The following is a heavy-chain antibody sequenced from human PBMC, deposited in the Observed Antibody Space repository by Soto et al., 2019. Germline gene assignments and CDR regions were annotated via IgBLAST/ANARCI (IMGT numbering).Heavy chain of an antibody. CDR2: IDYRGRT. V-gene: IGHV4-31*01. CDR1: GASISSGGFY. Sequence: QVQLQESGPGLVQPSQTLSLTCKVSGASISSGGFYWSWIRQFPGKGLEWFWYIDYRGRTFYNPSIKTQATISRDTSKSQFSLNVNSVTAADTAVFYCARVSAAGTRWFDSWGQGTLVTVSS. D-gene: IGHD6-13*01. J-gene: IGHJ5*01. CDR3: ARVSAAGTRWFDS.